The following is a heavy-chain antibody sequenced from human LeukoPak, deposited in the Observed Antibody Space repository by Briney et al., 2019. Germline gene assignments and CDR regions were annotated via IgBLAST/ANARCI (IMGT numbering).Heavy chain of an antibody. CDR1: GFTFSSYW. Sequence: GGSLRLSCAASGFTFSSYWMYWVRQAPGKGLVWVSRINSDGKTTNYADSVRGRFTISRDNAKNTLYLQMNSLRAEDTAVYYCARDITLTRGGRSDYWGQGTLVTVSA. D-gene: IGHD3-10*01. CDR3: ARDITLTRGGRSDY. V-gene: IGHV3-74*01. CDR2: INSDGKTT. J-gene: IGHJ4*02.